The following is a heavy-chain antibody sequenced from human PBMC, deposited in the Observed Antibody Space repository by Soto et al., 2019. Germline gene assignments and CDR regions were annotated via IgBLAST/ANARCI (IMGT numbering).Heavy chain of an antibody. V-gene: IGHV3-72*01. J-gene: IGHJ4*02. CDR1: GFTLSDYY. D-gene: IGHD2-15*01. Sequence: HPGGSLRLSCVVSGFTLSDYYIDWVRQAPGKGLEWVGRSRNKAKAYTTDYAASVRGRFTLSRDEAKNSLCLQMSSLKSDDTAMYYCTRALPAAVFDNWGQGTMVTVAS. CDR3: TRALPAAVFDN. CDR2: SRNKAKAYTT.